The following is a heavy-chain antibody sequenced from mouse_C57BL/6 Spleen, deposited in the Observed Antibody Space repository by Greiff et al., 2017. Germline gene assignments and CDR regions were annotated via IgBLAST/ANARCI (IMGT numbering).Heavy chain of an antibody. CDR2: LYPGDGDT. CDR3: ARATAQATAWFAY. V-gene: IGHV1-82*01. D-gene: IGHD3-2*02. Sequence: QVQLKQSGPELVKPGASVKISCKASGYAFSSSWMNWVKQRPGKGLEWIGRLYPGDGDTNYNGKFKGKATLTADKSSSTAYMQLSSLTSEDSAVYFCARATAQATAWFAYWGQGTLVTVSA. CDR1: GYAFSSSW. J-gene: IGHJ3*01.